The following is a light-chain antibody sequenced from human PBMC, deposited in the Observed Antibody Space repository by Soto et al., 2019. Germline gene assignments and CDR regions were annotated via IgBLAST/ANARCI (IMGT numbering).Light chain of an antibody. CDR2: KAS. CDR3: HQYHTYPYT. CDR1: QSIVNL. Sequence: DIQMTQSPSTLSASVGGRVTISCRASQSIVNLLAWYQQKPGKAPKLLICKASSLESGVPSRFSGSGSGTEFTLTISSLQPDDFATYYCHQYHTYPYTFGQGTRLEIK. V-gene: IGKV1-5*03. J-gene: IGKJ2*01.